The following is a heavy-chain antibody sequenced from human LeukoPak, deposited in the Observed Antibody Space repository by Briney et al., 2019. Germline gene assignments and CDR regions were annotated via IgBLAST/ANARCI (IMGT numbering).Heavy chain of an antibody. Sequence: GGSLRLSCAASGFTFSSYWMSWVRQAPGKGLEWVANIKQDGSEKYYVDSVKGRFTISRDNAKNSLYLQMNSLRAEDTAVYYCARVTSDYDPGRSGYVYWGQGTLVTVSS. V-gene: IGHV3-7*01. CDR2: IKQDGSEK. J-gene: IGHJ4*02. CDR3: ARVTSDYDPGRSGYVY. D-gene: IGHD3-22*01. CDR1: GFTFSSYW.